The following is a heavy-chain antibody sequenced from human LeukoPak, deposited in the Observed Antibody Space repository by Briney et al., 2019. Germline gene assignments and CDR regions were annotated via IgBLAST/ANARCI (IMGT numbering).Heavy chain of an antibody. V-gene: IGHV5-51*01. CDR2: IYPGDSDT. J-gene: IGHJ4*02. CDR3: ARRDYDILTGYYYYFDY. CDR1: GYSFTSYW. D-gene: IGHD3-9*01. Sequence: GESLKISCKGSGYSFTSYWIGWVRQMPGKGLEWMGIIYPGDSDTRYSPSFQGQVTISADKSISTAYLQWSSLKVSDTAMYYCARRDYDILTGYYYYFDYWGQGTLVTVSS.